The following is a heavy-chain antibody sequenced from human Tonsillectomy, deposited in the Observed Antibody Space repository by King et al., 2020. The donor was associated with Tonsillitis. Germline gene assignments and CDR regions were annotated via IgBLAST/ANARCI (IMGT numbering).Heavy chain of an antibody. D-gene: IGHD6-19*01. Sequence: QLVQSGAEVKKPGSSVKVSCQASVGTFSSHAISGVRQAPGQGLAWLGRIIPVVVVGNYAQKFQDRVTISEDQSTSTGYMELSSLRSEDTAVYYCASGRSSSGWYLDYWGQGTLVTVSS. V-gene: IGHV1-69*09. CDR2: IIPVVVVG. CDR3: ASGRSSSGWYLDY. J-gene: IGHJ4*02. CDR1: VGTFSSHA.